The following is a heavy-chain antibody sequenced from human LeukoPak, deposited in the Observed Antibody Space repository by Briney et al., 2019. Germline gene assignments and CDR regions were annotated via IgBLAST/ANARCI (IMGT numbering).Heavy chain of an antibody. CDR1: GGSVSSGSYY. D-gene: IGHD4/OR15-4a*01. V-gene: IGHV4-61*01. Sequence: PSETLSLTCSVSGGSVSSGSYYYSWIRQPPGKGLEWIGCIYYSGSTNYNPSLKSRVTISLDTSKIQFSLNLRSVTTADTAVYYCARSTNFEAFDIWGQGTMVTVSA. CDR2: IYYSGST. CDR3: ARSTNFEAFDI. J-gene: IGHJ3*02.